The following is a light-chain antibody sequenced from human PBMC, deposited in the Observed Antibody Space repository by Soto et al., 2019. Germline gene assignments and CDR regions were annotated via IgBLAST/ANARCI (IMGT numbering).Light chain of an antibody. CDR2: STN. CDR1: TGADTSSNY. J-gene: IGLJ2*01. V-gene: IGLV7-43*01. Sequence: QAVVTQEPSLTVSPGGTVTLTCAVYTGADTSSNYPNWFQQKPGQAPRALIYSTNHKYSWTPARFSGSLLGGKAALTLSGVQPEDEADYYCLLYYGGQLGVFGGGTQLTVL. CDR3: LLYYGGQLGV.